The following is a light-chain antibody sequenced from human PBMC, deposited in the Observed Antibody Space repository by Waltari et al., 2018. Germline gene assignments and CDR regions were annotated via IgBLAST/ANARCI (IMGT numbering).Light chain of an antibody. J-gene: IGLJ1*01. CDR2: DVS. Sequence: QSALTQPASVSGSPGQSITISCTGTSSDVGGYNYVSWYQQHPGKAPKLMICDVSKRPSGVPNRFSGAKSGNTASLTISGLQAEDDADYYCSSYTSSSTLGFGTGTKVTVL. CDR1: SSDVGGYNY. CDR3: SSYTSSSTLG. V-gene: IGLV2-14*03.